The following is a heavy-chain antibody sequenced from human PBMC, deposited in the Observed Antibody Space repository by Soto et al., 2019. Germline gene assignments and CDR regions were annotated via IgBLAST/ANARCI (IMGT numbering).Heavy chain of an antibody. J-gene: IGHJ5*02. CDR2: ISAYNGNT. Sequence: ASVKVSCKASGYTFTSYGISWVRQAPGQGLEWMGWISAYNGNTNYAQKLQGRVTMTTDTSTSTAYMELRSLRSDDTAVYYCARDAPYYYDSSGYPPRFDPWGQGTLVTVSS. V-gene: IGHV1-18*01. CDR3: ARDAPYYYDSSGYPPRFDP. D-gene: IGHD3-22*01. CDR1: GYTFTSYG.